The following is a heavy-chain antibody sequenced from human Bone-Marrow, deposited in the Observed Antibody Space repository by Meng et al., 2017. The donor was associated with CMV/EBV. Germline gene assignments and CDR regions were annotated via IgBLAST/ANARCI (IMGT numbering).Heavy chain of an antibody. D-gene: IGHD4-17*01. J-gene: IGHJ5*02. CDR2: INSDGSST. V-gene: IGHV3-74*01. Sequence: GGSLRLSCAASGFTFSSYWMHWVRQAPGKGLVWVSRINSDGSSTSYADSVKGRFTISRDNAKNTLYLQMNSLRAEDTALYYCAKDRTNYGDYVFDPWGQGPRVTCSS. CDR1: GFTFSSYW. CDR3: AKDRTNYGDYVFDP.